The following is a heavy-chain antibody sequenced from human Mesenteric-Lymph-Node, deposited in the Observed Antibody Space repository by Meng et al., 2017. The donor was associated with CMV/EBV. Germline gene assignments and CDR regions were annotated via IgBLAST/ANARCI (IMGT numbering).Heavy chain of an antibody. J-gene: IGHJ1*01. D-gene: IGHD7-27*01. CDR2: IIPLFGTA. CDR3: ATNDDDPTWGAEYFQH. Sequence: GGTVSTYAISWVRQAPGQGLEWMGGIIPLFGTAKYAQKFQDRVTITADKSTSTVHMELSRLRFEDTAVYYCATNDDDPTWGAEYFQHWGQGTLVTVSS. CDR1: GGTVSTYA. V-gene: IGHV1-69*06.